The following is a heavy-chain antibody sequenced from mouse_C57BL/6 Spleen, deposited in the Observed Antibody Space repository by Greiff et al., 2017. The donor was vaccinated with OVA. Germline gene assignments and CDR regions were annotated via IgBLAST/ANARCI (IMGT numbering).Heavy chain of an antibody. J-gene: IGHJ4*01. CDR3: APLRRYAMDY. Sequence: DVQLQESGPELVKPGASVKISCKASGYSFTGYYMNWVKQSPEKSLEWIGEINPSTGGTTYNQKFKAKATLTVDKSSSTAYMQLKSLTSEDSAVYYCAPLRRYAMDYWGQGTSVTVSS. CDR2: INPSTGGT. CDR1: GYSFTGYY. D-gene: IGHD1-2*01. V-gene: IGHV1-42*01.